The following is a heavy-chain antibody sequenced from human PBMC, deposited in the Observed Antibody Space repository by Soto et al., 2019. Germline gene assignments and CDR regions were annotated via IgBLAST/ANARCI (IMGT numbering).Heavy chain of an antibody. CDR2: IIPIFGTA. Sequence: ASVKVSCKASGGTFSSYAISWVRQAPGQGLEWMGGIIPIFGTANYAQKFQGRVTITADKSTSTAYMELSSLRSEDTAVYYCARVPDIVAAAGGMDVWGQGTLVTVSS. J-gene: IGHJ4*02. CDR1: GGTFSSYA. CDR3: ARVPDIVAAAGGMDV. V-gene: IGHV1-69*06. D-gene: IGHD2-15*01.